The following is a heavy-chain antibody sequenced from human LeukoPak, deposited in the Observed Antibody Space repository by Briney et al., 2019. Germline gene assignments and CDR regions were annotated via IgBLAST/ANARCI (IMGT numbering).Heavy chain of an antibody. J-gene: IGHJ4*02. CDR3: ARRNFMDY. V-gene: IGHV4-38-2*02. CDR1: GYSISSGYY. CDR2: IYHSGST. D-gene: IGHD3-16*01. Sequence: PSETLSLTCTVSGYSISSGYYWGWIRQPPGKGLEWIGSIYHSGSTYYNPSLKSRVTISVDTSKNQFSLKLSSVTAADTAVYYCARRNFMDYWGQGTLVTVSS.